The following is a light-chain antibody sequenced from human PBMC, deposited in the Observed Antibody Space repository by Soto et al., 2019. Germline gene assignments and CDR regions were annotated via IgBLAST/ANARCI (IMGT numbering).Light chain of an antibody. CDR3: CSYAGGTTFSV. CDR2: EVN. J-gene: IGLJ1*01. V-gene: IGLV2-23*02. CDR1: SSDVGSYNL. Sequence: QSALTQPASVSGSPGQSITISCTGTSSDVGSYNLISWYQQYPDKAPKLMIYEVNKRPSGVSSRFSGSKSGNTASLIISGPQAEDEADYYCCSYAGGTTFSVFGSGTQLTVL.